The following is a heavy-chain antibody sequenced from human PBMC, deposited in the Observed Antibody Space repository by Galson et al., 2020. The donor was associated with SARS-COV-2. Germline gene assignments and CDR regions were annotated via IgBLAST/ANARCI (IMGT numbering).Heavy chain of an antibody. V-gene: IGHV3-7*04. Sequence: GGSLRLSCAASGFTFSSYWMSWVRQAPGKGLEWVANIKQDGSEKYYVDSMKGRFTISRDNAKNSLYLQMNSLRAEDTAVYYCARLGDGSGWYFDYWGQGTLVTVSS. CDR1: GFTFSSYW. CDR2: IKQDGSEK. J-gene: IGHJ4*02. CDR3: ARLGDGSGWYFDY. D-gene: IGHD6-19*01.